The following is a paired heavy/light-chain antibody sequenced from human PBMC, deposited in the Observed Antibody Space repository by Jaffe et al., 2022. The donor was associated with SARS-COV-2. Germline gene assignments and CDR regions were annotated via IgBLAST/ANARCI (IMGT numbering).Heavy chain of an antibody. Sequence: EVHLVESGGGLIQPGGSLRLSCAASGFTFSSHAMTWVRQAPGKGLEWVSTLNGSGGSTYYVGSVKGRFTISRDNSKNTLYLQMSSLRAEDTAVYYCASHPSRACNGDCYMDVWGKGTTVTVS. V-gene: IGHV3-23*04. D-gene: IGHD2-8*01. J-gene: IGHJ6*03. CDR2: LNGSGGST. CDR3: ASHPSRACNGDCYMDV. CDR1: GFTFSSHA.
Light chain of an antibody. CDR1: QGISSW. V-gene: IGKV1-5*03. J-gene: IGKJ3*01. Sequence: DIQMTQSPSTLSASVGDRVTITCRASQGISSWLAWYQQKPGKAPKFLIYKASNLESGVPSRFSGSGSGTEFILTISSLQPDDFATYYCQQYNSYPLTFGPGTTVDIK. CDR2: KAS. CDR3: QQYNSYPLT.